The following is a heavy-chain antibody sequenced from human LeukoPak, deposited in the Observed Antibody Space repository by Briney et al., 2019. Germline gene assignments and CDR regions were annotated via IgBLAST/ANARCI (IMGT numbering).Heavy chain of an antibody. Sequence: GGSLRLSCVASGFTFSTSWVTWVRQAPGKGLEWVANIDKHGSGKYYVDSVKGRFAISRDYASNSVFLQMDSVRAEDTSVYYCARDAGWGYYDLWGQGTPVTVSS. V-gene: IGHV3-7*01. CDR1: GFTFSTSW. CDR3: ARDAGWGYYDL. CDR2: IDKHGSGK. J-gene: IGHJ4*02. D-gene: IGHD1-26*01.